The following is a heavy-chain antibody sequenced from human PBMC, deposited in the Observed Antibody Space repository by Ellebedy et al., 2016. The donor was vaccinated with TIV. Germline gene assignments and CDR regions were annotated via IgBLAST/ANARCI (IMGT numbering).Heavy chain of an antibody. CDR2: IIPIFGTA. CDR3: ASTANSHQFYFDY. Sequence: SVKVSXKASGGTFSSYAISWVRQAPGQGLEWMGGIIPIFGTANYAQKFQGRVTITADESTSTAYMELSSLRSEDTAVYYCASTANSHQFYFDYWGQGTLVTVSS. D-gene: IGHD4-23*01. CDR1: GGTFSSYA. J-gene: IGHJ4*02. V-gene: IGHV1-69*13.